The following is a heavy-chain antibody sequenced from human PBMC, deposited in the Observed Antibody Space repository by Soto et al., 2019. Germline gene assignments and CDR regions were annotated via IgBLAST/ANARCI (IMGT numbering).Heavy chain of an antibody. CDR3: ATSRDGGELSPSNYFDA. D-gene: IGHD3-16*02. CDR1: GGSIRSSY. V-gene: IGHV4-59*08. J-gene: IGHJ4*02. Sequence: SETLSLTCAVSGGSIRSSYWSWIRQPPGKGLEWIGFIYYSGRVNYNPSLKSRVTISRDTSKNQFSLELTSVTAADTAVYYCATSRDGGELSPSNYFDAWGQGARVNVSS. CDR2: IYYSGRV.